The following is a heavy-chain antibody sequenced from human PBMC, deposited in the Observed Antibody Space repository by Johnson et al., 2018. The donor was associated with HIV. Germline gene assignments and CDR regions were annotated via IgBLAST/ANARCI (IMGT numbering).Heavy chain of an antibody. J-gene: IGHJ3*02. Sequence: VQLVESGGGLVQPGGSLRLSCAASGFTFSNAWMSWVRQAPGKGLEWVGRIKSKTDGGTTDYAAPVKGRFTISRDDSKNTLYLQMNSLIAEDTAVYYCARALEGDAFDIWGQGTMVTVSS. CDR1: GFTFSNAW. V-gene: IGHV3-15*01. CDR2: IKSKTDGGTT. CDR3: ARALEGDAFDI. D-gene: IGHD5-24*01.